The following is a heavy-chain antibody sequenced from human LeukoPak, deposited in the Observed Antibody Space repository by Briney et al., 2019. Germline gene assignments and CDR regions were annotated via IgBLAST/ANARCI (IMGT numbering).Heavy chain of an antibody. J-gene: IGHJ4*02. CDR1: GGSFGRYS. Sequence: SETLSLTCAVYGGSFGRYSWSWIRQSPGEGLEWIGEITQLGNTKHNPSLKSRVTMSVDASKNQFSLNVKSVTAADTAVYYCARVGSTPAKFDYWGQGTLVTVSS. CDR3: ARVGSTPAKFDY. CDR2: ITQLGNT. V-gene: IGHV4-34*01. D-gene: IGHD2-15*01.